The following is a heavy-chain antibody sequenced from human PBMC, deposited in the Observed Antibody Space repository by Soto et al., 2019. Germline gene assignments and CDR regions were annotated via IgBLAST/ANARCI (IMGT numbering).Heavy chain of an antibody. Sequence: QVQLVESGGALVKPGGSLRLSCAASGFTFSDYYMSWIRQVPGKGLEWVSYINTSGGTKNYVDSVKGRFTISRDNAKNLLYLQMDSLTAEDTAVYFCARGEWELHYWGQGTLVTVSS. D-gene: IGHD1-26*01. V-gene: IGHV3-11*01. CDR1: GFTFSDYY. J-gene: IGHJ4*02. CDR3: ARGEWELHY. CDR2: INTSGGTK.